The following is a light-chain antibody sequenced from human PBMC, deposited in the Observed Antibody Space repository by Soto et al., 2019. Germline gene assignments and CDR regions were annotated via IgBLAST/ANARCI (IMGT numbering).Light chain of an antibody. CDR1: QSVSSSY. Sequence: EIVLTQSPGTVSLSPVEIATLSCMASQSVSSSYLAWYQQKPGQAPRLLIYGASTRATGVPARFSGSGSGTEFALTISSLQSEDSAVYYCQQYDNWLTGTFGQGTKVDI. J-gene: IGKJ1*01. CDR2: GAS. CDR3: QQYDNWLTGT. V-gene: IGKV3-15*01.